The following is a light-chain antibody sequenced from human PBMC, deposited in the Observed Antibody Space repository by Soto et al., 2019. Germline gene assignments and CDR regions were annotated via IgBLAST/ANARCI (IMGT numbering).Light chain of an antibody. CDR3: SSYTISSRYV. V-gene: IGLV2-14*01. CDR2: EVS. Sequence: QSALTQPASVSGSPGQSITISCTGTSSDVGGYKYVSWYQRYPGKAPKLMIYEVSYRPSGVSNRFSGSKSGNTASLTISGLQAEGEADYYCSSYTISSRYVFGTGTKVTVL. CDR1: SSDVGGYKY. J-gene: IGLJ1*01.